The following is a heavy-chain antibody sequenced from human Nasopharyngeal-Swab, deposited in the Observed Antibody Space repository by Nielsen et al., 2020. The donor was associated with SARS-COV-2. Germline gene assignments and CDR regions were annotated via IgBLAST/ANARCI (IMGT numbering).Heavy chain of an antibody. CDR1: GYSFSNYW. Sequence: GSLRLSCEGSGYSFSNYWISWVRQVPGKGLEWMGKVDPSDSYTDYSPSLRGHVTISVDRSISTAYLQWSSLKASDTAMYYCARQYQNYFGSGDYHGAFDIWGQGTMVTVSS. J-gene: IGHJ3*02. CDR2: VDPSDSYT. D-gene: IGHD3-10*01. V-gene: IGHV5-10-1*01. CDR3: ARQYQNYFGSGDYHGAFDI.